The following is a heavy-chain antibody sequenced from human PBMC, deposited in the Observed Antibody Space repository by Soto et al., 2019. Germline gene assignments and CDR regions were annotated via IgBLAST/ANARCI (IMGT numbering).Heavy chain of an antibody. CDR2: ISYDGSNK. CDR3: AKTYDYVLGSPYNWFDP. D-gene: IGHD3-16*01. CDR1: GFTFSSYG. Sequence: GGSLRLSCAASGFTFSSYGMHWVRQAPGKGLEWVAVISYDGSNKYYADSVKGRFTISRDNSKNTLYLQMNSLRAEDTAVYYCAKTYDYVLGSPYNWFDPWGQGTLVTVSS. J-gene: IGHJ5*02. V-gene: IGHV3-30*18.